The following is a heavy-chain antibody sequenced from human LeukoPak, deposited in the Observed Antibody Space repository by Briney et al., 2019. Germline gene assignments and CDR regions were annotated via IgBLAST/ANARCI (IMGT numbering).Heavy chain of an antibody. V-gene: IGHV3-23*01. Sequence: GGSLRLSCAASGFTFSSYGMSWVRQAPGKGLEWVSAISGSGGSTYYADSVKGRFTISRDNSKNTLYLQMNSLRAEDTAVYYCAKEVRPRGYYDRWGILDYWGQGTLVTVSS. CDR3: AKEVRPRGYYDRWGILDY. CDR1: GFTFSSYG. J-gene: IGHJ4*02. D-gene: IGHD3-22*01. CDR2: ISGSGGST.